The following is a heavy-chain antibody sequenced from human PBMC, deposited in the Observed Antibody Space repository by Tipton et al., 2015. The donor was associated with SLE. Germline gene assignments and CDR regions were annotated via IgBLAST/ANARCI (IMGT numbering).Heavy chain of an antibody. D-gene: IGHD2-15*01. J-gene: IGHJ6*02. CDR1: GFTVSSNN. V-gene: IGHV3-66*02. CDR2: IYSGGST. CDR3: ARDRLRGVVAALKQAGMDV. Sequence: GSLRLSCAASGFTVSSNNMNWVRQAPGKGLEWVSVIYSGGSTYYADSVKGRFTISRDNSKNTLYLQMNSLRTEDTAVYYCARDRLRGVVAALKQAGMDVWGQGTTVTVSS.